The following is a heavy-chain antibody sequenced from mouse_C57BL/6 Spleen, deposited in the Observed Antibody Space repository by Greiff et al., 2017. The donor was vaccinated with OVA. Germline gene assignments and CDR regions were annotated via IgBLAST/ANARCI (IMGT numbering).Heavy chain of an antibody. Sequence: QVHVKQPGAELVKPGASVKLSCKASGYTFTSYWMQWVKQRPGQGLEWIGEIDPSDSYPNYNQKFKGKATLTVDTSSNTADMHLSSLTSEDSAVYYCARGGFTTVEDYWGQGTTRTVSS. CDR2: IDPSDSYP. CDR1: GYTFTSYW. CDR3: ARGGFTTVEDY. V-gene: IGHV1-50*01. J-gene: IGHJ2*01. D-gene: IGHD1-1*01.